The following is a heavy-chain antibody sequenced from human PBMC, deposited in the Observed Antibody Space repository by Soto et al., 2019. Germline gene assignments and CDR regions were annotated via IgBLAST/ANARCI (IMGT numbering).Heavy chain of an antibody. CDR1: GFTFENYA. Sequence: PGGSLRLSCSGSGFTFENYAVSWVRQAPGKGLEWVSAISGSGGSTYYADSVKGRFTISRDNSKNTLYLQMNSLRAEDTAGYYCAKITYAAATFDYWGQGTLVTVSS. CDR3: AKITYAAATFDY. CDR2: ISGSGGST. V-gene: IGHV3-23*01. D-gene: IGHD2-15*01. J-gene: IGHJ4*02.